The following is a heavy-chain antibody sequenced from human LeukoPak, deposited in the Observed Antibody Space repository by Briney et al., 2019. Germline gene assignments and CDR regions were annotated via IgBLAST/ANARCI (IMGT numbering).Heavy chain of an antibody. D-gene: IGHD2-21*01. Sequence: GGSLRLSCGASGFTFNSHDMHRVRRAPGKGLEWVAFIRYDGYKRYYGDFGKGRFTISRDKSNNTLFLQMNSLRGDDTAVYYCARGVAGSAFDYWGQGTLVAVSS. CDR2: IRYDGYKR. J-gene: IGHJ4*02. CDR1: GFTFNSHD. CDR3: ARGVAGSAFDY. V-gene: IGHV3-30*02.